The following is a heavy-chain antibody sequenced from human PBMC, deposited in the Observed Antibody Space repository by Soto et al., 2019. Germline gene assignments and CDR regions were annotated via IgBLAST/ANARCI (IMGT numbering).Heavy chain of an antibody. V-gene: IGHV4-59*01. J-gene: IGHJ6*02. D-gene: IGHD3-3*01. CDR2: IYYSGST. Sequence: QVQLQESGPGLVKPSETLSLTCTVSGGSISSYYWSWIRQPPGKGLEWIGYIYYSGSTNYNPSLKSRVTISVDTSKNQFSLKLSSVTAADTAVYYCARGGMDYDFWSGYHPYGMDVWGQGITVTVSS. CDR3: ARGGMDYDFWSGYHPYGMDV. CDR1: GGSISSYY.